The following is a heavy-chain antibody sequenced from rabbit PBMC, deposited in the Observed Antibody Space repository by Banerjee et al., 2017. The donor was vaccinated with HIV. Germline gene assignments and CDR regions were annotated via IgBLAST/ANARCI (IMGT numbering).Heavy chain of an antibody. CDR1: GIDFSNHYY. D-gene: IGHD4-1*01. Sequence: QQQLEESGGGLVKPGGTLTLTCKASGIDFSNHYYMCWVRQAPGKGLELIACIVTSGSTYYASWAKGRFTISKTSSTTVTLKMTSLTAADTATYFCARDSSGWGTTRLDLWGPGTLVTVS. V-gene: IGHV1S45*01. CDR3: ARDSSGWGTTRLDL. J-gene: IGHJ3*01. CDR2: IVTSGST.